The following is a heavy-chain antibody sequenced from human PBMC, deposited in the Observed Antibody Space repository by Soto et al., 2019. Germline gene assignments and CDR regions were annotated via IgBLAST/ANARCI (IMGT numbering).Heavy chain of an antibody. D-gene: IGHD6-13*01. CDR3: AKDPPIASDGPTLDY. CDR1: GFTFSTYV. Sequence: EVQLLESGGGLVQPGGSLRLSCAASGFTFSTYVMCWVRQAPGKGPEWVSGISRDGGRTFYADSVKGRFTISRDNSKTPLYLQMNSLWVEDTAVYYCAKDPPIASDGPTLDYWGQGTLVTVSS. V-gene: IGHV3-23*01. J-gene: IGHJ4*02. CDR2: ISRDGGRT.